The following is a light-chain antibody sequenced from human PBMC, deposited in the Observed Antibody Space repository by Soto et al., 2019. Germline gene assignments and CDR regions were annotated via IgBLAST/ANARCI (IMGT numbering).Light chain of an antibody. V-gene: IGLV2-23*01. CDR1: SSDVGSYNL. CDR3: CSYAGSSTSVV. J-gene: IGLJ2*01. CDR2: EGS. Sequence: QSALTQPASVSGSPGQSITISCTGTSSDVGSYNLVSWYQQHPDKAPKLMIYEGSKRPSGVSNRFSGSKSANTASLTISGLQAEDEADYYCCSYAGSSTSVVFGGGTKLTVL.